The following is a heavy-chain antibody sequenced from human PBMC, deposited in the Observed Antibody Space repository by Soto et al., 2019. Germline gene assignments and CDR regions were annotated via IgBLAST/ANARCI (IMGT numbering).Heavy chain of an antibody. V-gene: IGHV3-7*01. CDR1: GFTFSTYW. CDR3: ARARIDY. CDR2: INLDGSGK. J-gene: IGHJ4*02. Sequence: EVQLVESGGGLVQPGVSLRLSCAASGFTFSTYWMTWVRQAPGKGLEWVATINLDGSGKHYGDSVKGRFTVSRDNAKNSLFLQMNSLRAEDTAVYYCARARIDYWGQGTLVTVSS.